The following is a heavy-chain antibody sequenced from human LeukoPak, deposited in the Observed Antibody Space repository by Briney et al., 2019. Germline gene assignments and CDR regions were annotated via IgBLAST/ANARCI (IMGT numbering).Heavy chain of an antibody. V-gene: IGHV1-18*01. CDR1: GYTFTSYG. D-gene: IGHD6-13*01. CDR3: ARDSLPGYSSSWSTFDY. J-gene: IGHJ4*02. Sequence: ASVKVSFKASGYTFTSYGISWVRQAPGQGLEWMGWIRAYNGNTNYAQKLQGRVTMTTDTSTSTAYMELRSLRSDDTAVYYCARDSLPGYSSSWSTFDYWGQGTLVTVSS. CDR2: IRAYNGNT.